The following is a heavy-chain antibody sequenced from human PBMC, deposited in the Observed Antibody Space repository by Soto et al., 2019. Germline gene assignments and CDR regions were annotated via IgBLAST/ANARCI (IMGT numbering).Heavy chain of an antibody. J-gene: IGHJ5*02. CDR3: ARDRSNGDYPSYWFDP. CDR1: GGTFSSYA. D-gene: IGHD4-17*01. CDR2: IIPIFGTA. V-gene: IGHV1-69*13. Sequence: SVKVSCKASGGTFSSYAISWVRQAPGQGLEWMGGIIPIFGTANYAQKFQGRVTITADESTSTAYMELSSLRSEGTAVYYCARDRSNGDYPSYWFDPWGQGTLVT.